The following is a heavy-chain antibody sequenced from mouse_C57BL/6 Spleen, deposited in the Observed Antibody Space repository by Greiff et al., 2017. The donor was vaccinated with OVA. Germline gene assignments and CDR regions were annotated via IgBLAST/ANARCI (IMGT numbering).Heavy chain of an antibody. CDR1: GYAFTNYL. Sequence: QVQLKESGAELVRPGTSVKVSCKASGYAFTNYLIEWVKQRPGQGLEWIGVINPGSGGTNYNEKFKGKATLTADKSSSTAYMQLSSLISEDSAVYFCARNGYYFDYWGQGTTLTVSS. D-gene: IGHD2-2*01. CDR3: ARNGYYFDY. J-gene: IGHJ2*01. V-gene: IGHV1-54*01. CDR2: INPGSGGT.